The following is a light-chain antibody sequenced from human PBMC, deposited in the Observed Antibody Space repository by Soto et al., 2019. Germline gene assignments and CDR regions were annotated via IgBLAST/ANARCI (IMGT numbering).Light chain of an antibody. Sequence: QSVLTQPPSASGTPGQRVTISCSGSSSNIGSNPVDWYQQFPGTAPKVLIYSNNQRPSGVSDRFSGSKSGTAASLAIGGLQSEDEAEYYCAAWDDSLNGVVFGGGTKLTVL. V-gene: IGLV1-44*01. CDR2: SNN. J-gene: IGLJ2*01. CDR3: AAWDDSLNGVV. CDR1: SSNIGSNP.